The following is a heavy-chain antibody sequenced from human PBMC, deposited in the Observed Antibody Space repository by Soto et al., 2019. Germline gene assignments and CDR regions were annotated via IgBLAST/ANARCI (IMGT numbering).Heavy chain of an antibody. CDR3: ARLGPYGSESYSFRYNWFDP. D-gene: IGHD3-10*01. CDR2: IYSGGSS. CDR1: GFTVSSSH. Sequence: HPGGSLRLSCTTSGFTVSSSHMTWVRQAPGKGLEWVSVIYSGGSSYYAVSVQGRFTISRDNSKNTVYLQMNSLRGEDTAMYYCARLGPYGSESYSFRYNWFDPWGKGTQLTVSS. J-gene: IGHJ5*02. V-gene: IGHV3-53*01.